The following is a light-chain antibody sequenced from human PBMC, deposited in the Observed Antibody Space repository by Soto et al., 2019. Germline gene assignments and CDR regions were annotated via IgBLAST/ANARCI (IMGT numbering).Light chain of an antibody. CDR3: QQRSNWPRT. Sequence: EIVLTQSPATLSLSPGERATLSCRASQSVSHSLAWYQQKPGQAPRLLIYDASNRATGIPARFSGSGSGTDFTLTISSLEPEDFAVYYCQQRSNWPRTFGPGTKVDIK. V-gene: IGKV3-11*01. J-gene: IGKJ3*01. CDR2: DAS. CDR1: QSVSHS.